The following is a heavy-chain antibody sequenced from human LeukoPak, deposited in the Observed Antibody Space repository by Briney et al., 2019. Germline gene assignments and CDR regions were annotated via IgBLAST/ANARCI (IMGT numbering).Heavy chain of an antibody. V-gene: IGHV4-34*01. D-gene: IGHD6-13*01. CDR1: GGSFSGYY. J-gene: IGHJ1*01. CDR3: ARRQNLEPYSSTAPTEYFQH. Sequence: SETLSLTCAVYGGSFSGYYWSWIRQPPGKGLEWIGEINHSGSTNYNPSLKSRVTISVDTSKNQFSLKLSSVTAADTAVYYCARRQNLEPYSSTAPTEYFQHWGQGTLVTVSS. CDR2: INHSGST.